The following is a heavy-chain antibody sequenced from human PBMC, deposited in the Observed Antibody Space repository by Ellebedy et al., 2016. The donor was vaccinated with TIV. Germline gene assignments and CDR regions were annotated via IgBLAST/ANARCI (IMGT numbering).Heavy chain of an antibody. V-gene: IGHV6-1*01. CDR2: TYYRSKWYS. CDR1: GDSVSSNTAA. Sequence: SQTLSLTCAISGDSVSSNTAAWIWIRQSPSRGLEWLGRTYYRSKWYSDYAVSVKSRITISPDTSKNQFSLQLNSVTPEDTAVYYCARAQGTAVSRVALDYWGQGTLVTVSS. D-gene: IGHD6-19*01. CDR3: ARAQGTAVSRVALDY. J-gene: IGHJ4*02.